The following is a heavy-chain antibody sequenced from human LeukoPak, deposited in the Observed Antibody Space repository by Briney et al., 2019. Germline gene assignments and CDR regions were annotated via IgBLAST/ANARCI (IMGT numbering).Heavy chain of an antibody. V-gene: IGHV3-74*01. J-gene: IGHJ1*01. CDR1: EFAFSNYW. CDR3: AKEGAVAGTSAKYFQH. CDR2: INTDGTST. D-gene: IGHD6-19*01. Sequence: PGGSLRLSCAASEFAFSNYWMHWVRQAPGKGLVWVSRINTDGTSTSYADSVQGRFTISRDNAKNSLYLQMNSLRAEDTAVYYCAKEGAVAGTSAKYFQHWGQGTLVTVSS.